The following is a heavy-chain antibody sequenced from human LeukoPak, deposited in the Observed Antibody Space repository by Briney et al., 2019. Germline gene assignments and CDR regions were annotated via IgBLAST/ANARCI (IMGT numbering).Heavy chain of an antibody. Sequence: SETLSLTCAVYGGSFSGYYWSWIRQPPGKGLEWIGEINHSGSTNYNPSLKSRVTISVDTSKNQFSLQLNSVTPEDTAVYYCASTGFGGTLKGDAFDIWGQGTMVTVSS. CDR1: GGSFSGYY. D-gene: IGHD2-15*01. V-gene: IGHV4-34*01. J-gene: IGHJ3*02. CDR3: ASTGFGGTLKGDAFDI. CDR2: INHSGST.